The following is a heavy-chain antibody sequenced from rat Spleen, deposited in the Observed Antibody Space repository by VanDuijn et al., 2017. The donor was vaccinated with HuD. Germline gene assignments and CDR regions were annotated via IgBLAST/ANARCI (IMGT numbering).Heavy chain of an antibody. Sequence: EVQLMESGGGLVQPGRSLKLSCAASGFTFSDYNMAWVRQDPKKGLEWVSSITYDGTGTYYRDSVKGRFTISRDNAKSTLYLQMDSLRSEDTATYYCATEFGVRVMDAWGQGASVTVSS. V-gene: IGHV5-7*01. CDR3: ATEFGVRVMDA. CDR2: ITYDGTGT. D-gene: IGHD4-3*01. CDR1: GFTFSDYN. J-gene: IGHJ4*01.